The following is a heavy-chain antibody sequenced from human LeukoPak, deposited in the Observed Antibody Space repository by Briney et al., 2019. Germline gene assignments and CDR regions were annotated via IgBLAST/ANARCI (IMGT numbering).Heavy chain of an antibody. V-gene: IGHV3-74*01. CDR1: RFTFSSYW. J-gene: IGHJ4*02. Sequence: QSGGSLRLSCAASRFTFSSYWMRWVRQAPGKGLVWVSRINSDGSSTSYADSVKGRFTISRDNAKNTLYLQMNSLRAEDTAVYYCAREPNSNWFDYWGQGTLVTVSS. CDR2: INSDGSST. D-gene: IGHD6-13*01. CDR3: AREPNSNWFDY.